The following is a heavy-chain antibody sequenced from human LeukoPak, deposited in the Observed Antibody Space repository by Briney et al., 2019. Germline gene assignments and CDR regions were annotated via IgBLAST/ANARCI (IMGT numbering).Heavy chain of an antibody. CDR2: INPNSGGT. Sequence: GASVKVSCKASGYTFTGYYMHWVRQAPGQGLEWMGWINPNSGGTNYAQKFQGRVTMTRDTSISTAYMELSSLRSEGTAVYYCAGGRSTGYHNDAFDIWGQGTMVTVSS. V-gene: IGHV1-2*02. J-gene: IGHJ3*02. D-gene: IGHD3-9*01. CDR3: AGGRSTGYHNDAFDI. CDR1: GYTFTGYY.